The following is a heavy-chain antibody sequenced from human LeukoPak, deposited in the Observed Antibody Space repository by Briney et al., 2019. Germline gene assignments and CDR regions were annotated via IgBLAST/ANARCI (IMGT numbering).Heavy chain of an antibody. J-gene: IGHJ4*02. CDR2: ITYSGSTI. V-gene: IGHV3-48*01. Sequence: GGSLRLSCAASGFTFSSYSTNWVRQAPGKGLEWVSYITYSGSTIYYADSVKGRFTISRDNAKNSLYLQMNSLRAEDTAVYYCAKDRGGWGSSCPDYWGQGTLVTVSS. D-gene: IGHD6-13*01. CDR3: AKDRGGWGSSCPDY. CDR1: GFTFSSYS.